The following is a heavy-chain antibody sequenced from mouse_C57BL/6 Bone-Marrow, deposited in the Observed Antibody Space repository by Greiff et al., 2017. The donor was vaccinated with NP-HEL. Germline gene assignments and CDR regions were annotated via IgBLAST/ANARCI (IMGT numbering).Heavy chain of an antibody. Sequence: EVKLVESEGGLVQPGSSMKLSCTASGFTFSDYYMAWVRQVPEKGLEWVANINYDGSSTYYLDSLKSRFIISRDNAKNILYLQMSSLKSEDTATYYCARGVRGSYAMDYWGQGTSVTVSS. V-gene: IGHV5-16*01. J-gene: IGHJ4*01. CDR1: GFTFSDYY. CDR3: ARGVRGSYAMDY. CDR2: INYDGSST. D-gene: IGHD2-14*01.